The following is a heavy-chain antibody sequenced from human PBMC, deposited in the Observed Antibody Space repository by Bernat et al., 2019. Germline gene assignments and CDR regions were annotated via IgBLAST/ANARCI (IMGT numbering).Heavy chain of an antibody. D-gene: IGHD6-6*01. CDR1: GGSISTGSYY. Sequence: QLQLQESGPGLVKPSETLSLTCTVSGGSISTGSYYWGWIRQPPGKGLEWIGSIYYSGSTYHNPSLKSRVTISVDTSKKQFSLNLNSVTAADTAVYYCARLGSSSDAFDIWGQGTMVTVSS. V-gene: IGHV4-39*01. J-gene: IGHJ3*02. CDR2: IYYSGST. CDR3: ARLGSSSDAFDI.